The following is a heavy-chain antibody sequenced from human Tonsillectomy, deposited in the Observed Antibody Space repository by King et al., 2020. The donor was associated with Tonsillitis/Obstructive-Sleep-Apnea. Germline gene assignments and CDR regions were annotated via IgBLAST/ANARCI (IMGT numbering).Heavy chain of an antibody. CDR3: ARGYCSSGSCYSFRYYYYMDV. CDR2: INHSGST. Sequence: VQLQQWGAGLLKPSETLSLTCGVYGGSFSGYYWSWIRQPPGKGLEWIGEINHSGSTNYNPSLKSRVTISVDTSTNQFSLKLSSVTAADTAVYYCARGYCSSGSCYSFRYYYYMDVWGKGTTVTVSS. CDR1: GGSFSGYY. V-gene: IGHV4-34*01. J-gene: IGHJ6*03. D-gene: IGHD2-15*01.